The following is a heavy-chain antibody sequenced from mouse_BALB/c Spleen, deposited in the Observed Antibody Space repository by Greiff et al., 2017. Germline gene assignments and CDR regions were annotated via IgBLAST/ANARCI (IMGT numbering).Heavy chain of an antibody. CDR3: AREDDGYYVVAY. J-gene: IGHJ3*01. Sequence: EVKVVESGPELVKPGASVKMSCKASGYTFTSYVMHWVKQKPGQGLEWIGYINPYNDGTKYNEKFKGKATLTSDKSSSTAYMELSSLTSEDSAVYYCAREDDGYYVVAYWGQGTLVTVSA. V-gene: IGHV1-14*01. CDR1: GYTFTSYV. CDR2: INPYNDGT. D-gene: IGHD2-3*01.